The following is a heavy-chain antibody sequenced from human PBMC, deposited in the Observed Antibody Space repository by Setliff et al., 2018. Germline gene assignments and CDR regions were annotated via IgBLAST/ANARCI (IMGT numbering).Heavy chain of an antibody. CDR1: GYTFASYY. Sequence: ASVKVSCKASGYTFASYYLHWVRQAPGQDLEWMGFIIPSGGATSYAQKFQGSVTMTRDTSTNTLYMELSSLRSEDAAVYYCARPMYDILTGPPYGMDVWGQGTTVTVSS. D-gene: IGHD3-9*01. CDR2: IIPSGGAT. CDR3: ARPMYDILTGPPYGMDV. V-gene: IGHV1-46*01. J-gene: IGHJ6*02.